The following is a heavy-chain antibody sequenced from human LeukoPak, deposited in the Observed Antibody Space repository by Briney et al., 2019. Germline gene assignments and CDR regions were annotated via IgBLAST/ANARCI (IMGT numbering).Heavy chain of an antibody. Sequence: ASVKVSCKASGYTFTSYYMHWVRQAPGQGLEWMGIINPSGGSTSYAQKFQGRVTMTRDTSTSTVYMELSSRRSADTAVYYCARGGLWPQEFDYWGQGTLVTVSS. CDR2: INPSGGST. CDR1: GYTFTSYY. J-gene: IGHJ4*02. D-gene: IGHD5-18*01. CDR3: ARGGLWPQEFDY. V-gene: IGHV1-46*01.